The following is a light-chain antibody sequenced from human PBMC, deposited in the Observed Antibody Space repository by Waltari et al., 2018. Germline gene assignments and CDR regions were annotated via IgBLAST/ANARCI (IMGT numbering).Light chain of an antibody. CDR3: QQYNSYSVLS. CDR1: QSISKW. V-gene: IGKV1-5*03. J-gene: IGKJ4*01. CDR2: KAS. Sequence: DIQMTQYPSTLSASVGDRVILSCRASQSISKWLAWYQQKPGKAPKILIYKASALESGVPSRFSGSGSGTEFTLTISSLQPEDFATYYCQQYNSYSVLSFGGGTKVEIK.